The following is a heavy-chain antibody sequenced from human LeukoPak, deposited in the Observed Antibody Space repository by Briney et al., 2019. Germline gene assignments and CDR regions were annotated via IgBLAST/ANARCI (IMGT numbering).Heavy chain of an antibody. D-gene: IGHD6-19*01. CDR3: ARGAVAGSY. CDR2: ISSDNGDT. V-gene: IGHV1-18*01. Sequence: ASVKVSCKTSGYTFTRYGITWVRQAPGQGLEWMGWISSDNGDTKYAQKFQDRVTMTTDTSTSTAYMELRSLRSDDTAVYYCARGAVAGSYWGQGTLVTVSS. CDR1: GYTFTRYG. J-gene: IGHJ4*02.